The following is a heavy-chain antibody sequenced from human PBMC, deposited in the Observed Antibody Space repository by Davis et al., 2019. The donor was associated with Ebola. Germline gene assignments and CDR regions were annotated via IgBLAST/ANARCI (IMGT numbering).Heavy chain of an antibody. CDR1: GYTFTGYY. CDR3: ARETVTFNWFDP. Sequence: ASVKVSCKASGYTFTGYYMHWVRQAPGQGLEWMGRINPTSGGTNYAQKFQGRVTMTRDTSISTAYMELSRLRSDDTAVYYCARETVTFNWFDPWGQGTLVTVSS. J-gene: IGHJ5*02. V-gene: IGHV1-2*06. D-gene: IGHD4-11*01. CDR2: INPTSGGT.